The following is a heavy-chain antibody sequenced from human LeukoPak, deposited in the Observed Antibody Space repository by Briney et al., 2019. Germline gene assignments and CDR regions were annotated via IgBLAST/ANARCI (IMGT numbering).Heavy chain of an antibody. V-gene: IGHV4-34*01. CDR2: INHSGST. CDR1: GGSFSGYY. CDR3: ARGRGGITFGGVIVTFDY. D-gene: IGHD3-16*02. J-gene: IGHJ4*02. Sequence: SETLSLTCAVYGGSFSGYYWSWIPQPPGKGLEWIGEINHSGSTTYNPPLKSRVTISVDTSKNQSSLQLSSVTAADTAVYYCARGRGGITFGGVIVTFDYWGQGTLVTVSS.